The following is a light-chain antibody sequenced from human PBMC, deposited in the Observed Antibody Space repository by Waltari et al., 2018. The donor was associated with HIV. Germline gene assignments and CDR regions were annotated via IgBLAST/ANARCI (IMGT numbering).Light chain of an antibody. J-gene: IGLJ2*01. V-gene: IGLV2-14*01. CDR2: EVS. CDR1: SSDGGGYNY. CDR3: SSYTSSSTLEV. Sequence: QSALTQPASVSGSPGQSITLSCPRTSSDGGGYNYVSWYQQHPGKAPKLMIYEVSNRPSWVSNRFSGSKSGNTASLTISGLQAEDEADYYCSSYTSSSTLEVFGGGTKLTVL.